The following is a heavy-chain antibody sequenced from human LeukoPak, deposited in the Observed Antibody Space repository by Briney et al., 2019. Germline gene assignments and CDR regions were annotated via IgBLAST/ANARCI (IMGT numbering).Heavy chain of an antibody. CDR1: GFTFDDYA. J-gene: IGHJ6*02. Sequence: GGSLRLSCAASGFTFDDYAMHWVRQAPGKGLEWVSGISWNSGSIGYADSVKGRFTISRDNAKNSLYLQMNSLRAEDTALYYCAEGTPRYGDYAYGMDVWGQGTTVTVSS. D-gene: IGHD4-17*01. CDR2: ISWNSGSI. V-gene: IGHV3-9*01. CDR3: AEGTPRYGDYAYGMDV.